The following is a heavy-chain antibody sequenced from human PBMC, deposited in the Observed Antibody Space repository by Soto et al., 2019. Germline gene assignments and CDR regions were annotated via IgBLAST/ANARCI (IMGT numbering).Heavy chain of an antibody. J-gene: IGHJ6*02. CDR2: ISYDGTNR. CDR1: GFTFSTYG. Sequence: QVQLVESGGGVVQPGRSLRLSCAASGFTFSTYGMHWVRQAPGKGLEWVAVISYDGTNRNHADSVKGRVTISRDNSKNTLHLQMSSLRAEDTAVYSCAKDQSGYDHYAMDVWGQGTAVTVSS. D-gene: IGHD3-3*01. V-gene: IGHV3-30*18. CDR3: AKDQSGYDHYAMDV.